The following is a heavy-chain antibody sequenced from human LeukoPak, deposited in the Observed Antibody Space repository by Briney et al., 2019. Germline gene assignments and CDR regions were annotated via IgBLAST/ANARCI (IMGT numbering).Heavy chain of an antibody. CDR2: IYYSGST. CDR3: AGLAGYSYGLFDP. D-gene: IGHD5-18*01. Sequence: SETLSLTCTVSGGSISSYYWSWIRQPPGKGLEWIGYIYYSGSTNYNPSLKSRVTISVDTFKNQFSLKLSSVTAADTAVSYCAGLAGYSYGLFDPWGQGTLVTVSS. J-gene: IGHJ5*02. CDR1: GGSISSYY. V-gene: IGHV4-59*08.